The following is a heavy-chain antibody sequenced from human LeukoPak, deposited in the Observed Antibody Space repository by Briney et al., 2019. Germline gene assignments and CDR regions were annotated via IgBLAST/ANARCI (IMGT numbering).Heavy chain of an antibody. CDR2: INHSGST. J-gene: IGHJ6*02. CDR1: GGSSSGYY. D-gene: IGHD1-14*01. Sequence: SETLSLTCAVYGGSSSGYYWSWIRQPPGKGLEWIGEINHSGSTNYNPSLKSRVTISVDTSKNQFSLKLSSVTAADTAVYYCARGRISGTTVDYYYGMDVWGQGTTVTVSS. CDR3: ARGRISGTTVDYYYGMDV. V-gene: IGHV4-34*01.